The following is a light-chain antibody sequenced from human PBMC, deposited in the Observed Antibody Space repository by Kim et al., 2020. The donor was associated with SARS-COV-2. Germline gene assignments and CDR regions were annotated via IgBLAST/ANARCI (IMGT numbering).Light chain of an antibody. Sequence: GKTVTISCTRSSGSIASNYVQWYQQRPVSAPTTMIYEDNQRPSGVPDRFSGSIDSSSNSASLAISGLKTEDEADYYCQSYDSSTVVFGGGTQLTVL. CDR2: EDN. CDR1: SGSIASNY. J-gene: IGLJ2*01. CDR3: QSYDSSTVV. V-gene: IGLV6-57*03.